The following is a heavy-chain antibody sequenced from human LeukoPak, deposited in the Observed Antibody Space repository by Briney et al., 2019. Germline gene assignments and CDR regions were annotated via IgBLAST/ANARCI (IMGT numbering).Heavy chain of an antibody. CDR2: MYYGGNT. V-gene: IGHV4-39*01. Sequence: PSETLSLTCSVSGGSISSSTYYWGWIRQPPGKGLEWIGSMYYGGNTYSNPTLKSRVTISADTSKNRFSLKLSSVTAADTATYFCVRHSGSSWFDPFDIWGQGTMVTVSS. CDR3: VRHSGSSWFDPFDI. CDR1: GGSISSSTYY. J-gene: IGHJ3*02. D-gene: IGHD6-13*01.